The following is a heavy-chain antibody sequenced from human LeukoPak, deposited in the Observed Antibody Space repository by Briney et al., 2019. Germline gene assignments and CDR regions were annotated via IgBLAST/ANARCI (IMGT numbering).Heavy chain of an antibody. D-gene: IGHD4-17*01. V-gene: IGHV4-59*01. CDR1: GGSISSYY. Sequence: PSETLSLTCTVSGGSISSYYWSWIRQPPGKGLEWIGYIYYSGSTNYNPSLKSRVTISVDTSKNQFSLELSSVTAADTAVYYCARVGRHDYGGNYYYYGMDVWGQGTTVTVSS. CDR2: IYYSGST. CDR3: ARVGRHDYGGNYYYYGMDV. J-gene: IGHJ6*02.